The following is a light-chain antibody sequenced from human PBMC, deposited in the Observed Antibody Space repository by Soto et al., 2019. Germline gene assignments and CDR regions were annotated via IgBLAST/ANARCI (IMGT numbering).Light chain of an antibody. CDR2: GAS. CDR3: QQYNAWPLS. CDR1: QYVSSN. J-gene: IGKJ4*01. Sequence: EIVMTQSPATLSVSPGERATLSCRASQYVSSNLAWYQQKLGQAPRLLIYGASTRATGLPARFSGSGSGTEVTLTISSLQSEDFAVYYCQQYNAWPLSFGGGTKVEIK. V-gene: IGKV3-15*01.